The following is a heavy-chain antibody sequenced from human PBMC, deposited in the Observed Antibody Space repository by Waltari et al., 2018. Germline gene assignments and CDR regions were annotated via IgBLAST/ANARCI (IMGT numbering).Heavy chain of an antibody. Sequence: QVQLQESGPGLVKPSETLSLTCTVSGGSISSHYWSWIRQPPGKGLEWIGHIYYSGSTNYNPSLKSRVTISVDTSKNQFSLKLSAVTAAETAVYYCARALIAAAGTTWFDPWGQGTLVTVSS. CDR1: GGSISSHY. CDR2: IYYSGST. J-gene: IGHJ5*02. CDR3: ARALIAAAGTTWFDP. V-gene: IGHV4-59*11. D-gene: IGHD6-13*01.